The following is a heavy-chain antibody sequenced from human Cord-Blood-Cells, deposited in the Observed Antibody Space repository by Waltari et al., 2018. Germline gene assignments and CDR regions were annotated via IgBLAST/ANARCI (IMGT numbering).Heavy chain of an antibody. CDR1: GFTFSSYA. CDR2: ISYDGSNK. D-gene: IGHD6-13*01. Sequence: QVQLVESGGGVVQPGRSLRLSCAALGFTFSSYAMHWVRQAPGKGLEWVAVISYDGSNKYYADSVKGRFTISRDNSKNTLYLQMNSLRAEDTAVYYCARERGIAAAGRIDYWGQGTLVTVSS. J-gene: IGHJ4*02. CDR3: ARERGIAAAGRIDY. V-gene: IGHV3-30-3*01.